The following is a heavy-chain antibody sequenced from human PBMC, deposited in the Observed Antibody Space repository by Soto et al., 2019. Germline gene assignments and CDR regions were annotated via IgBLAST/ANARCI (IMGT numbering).Heavy chain of an antibody. CDR1: GGSFSGYY. CDR2: INHSGST. J-gene: IGHJ5*02. D-gene: IGHD2-15*01. Sequence: PSETLSLTCAVYGGSFSGYYWSWIHQPPGKXLEWIGEINHSGSTNYNPSLKSRVTISVDTSKNQFSLKLSSVTAADTAVYYCARGLFVVVVVAATGRFDPWGQGTLVTVSS. V-gene: IGHV4-34*01. CDR3: ARGLFVVVVVAATGRFDP.